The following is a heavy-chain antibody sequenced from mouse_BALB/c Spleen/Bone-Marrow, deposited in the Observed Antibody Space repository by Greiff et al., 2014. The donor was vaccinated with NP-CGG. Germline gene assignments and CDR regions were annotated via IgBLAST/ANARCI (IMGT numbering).Heavy chain of an antibody. D-gene: IGHD6-1*01. CDR3: NAEHGNYHYFDY. CDR2: IDPGNGDT. Sequence: EVQLQQFGAELVRSGASVKLSCTASGFNIKDYYMHWVKQRPEQGLEWIGWIDPGNGDTEYAPKFQGKATMTADTSSNTAYLQLSSLTSEDTAVYYCNAEHGNYHYFDYWGQGTTLTVSS. J-gene: IGHJ2*01. CDR1: GFNIKDYY. V-gene: IGHV14-4*02.